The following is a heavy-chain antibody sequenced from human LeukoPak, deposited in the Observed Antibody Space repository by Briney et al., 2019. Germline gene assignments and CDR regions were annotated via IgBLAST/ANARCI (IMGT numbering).Heavy chain of an antibody. J-gene: IGHJ4*02. CDR3: AKDMYDFGDY. CDR1: GFTFSSYA. Sequence: GGSLRLSCAAFGFTFSSYAMNWVRQAPGKGLEWVSAISGSGGSTYYADSVKGRFTISRDNSKNTLYLQMNSLRAEDTAVYYRAKDMYDFGDYWGQGTLVTVSS. D-gene: IGHD3-3*01. CDR2: ISGSGGST. V-gene: IGHV3-23*01.